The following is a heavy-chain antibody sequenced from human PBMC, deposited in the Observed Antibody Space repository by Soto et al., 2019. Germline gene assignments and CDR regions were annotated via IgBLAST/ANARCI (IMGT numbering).Heavy chain of an antibody. CDR3: ARGYYYGSGSYYNLGYYYYGMDV. V-gene: IGHV4-30-2*01. CDR1: GGSIDSYY. D-gene: IGHD3-10*01. Sequence: PSETLSLTCTVSGGSIDSYYWSWIRQPPGKGLEWIGYIYHSGSTYYNPSLKSRVTISVDRSKNQFSLKLSSVTAADTAVYYCARGYYYGSGSYYNLGYYYYGMDVWGQGTTVTVSS. J-gene: IGHJ6*02. CDR2: IYHSGST.